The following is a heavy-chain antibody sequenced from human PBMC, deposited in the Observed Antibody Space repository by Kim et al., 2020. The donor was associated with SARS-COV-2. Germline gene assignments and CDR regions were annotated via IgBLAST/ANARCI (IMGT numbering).Heavy chain of an antibody. CDR2: IQHGGSEK. V-gene: IGHV3-7*01. CDR3: ARHPFDY. CDR1: GFTFNDYW. Sequence: GGSLRLSCAASGFTFNDYWMTWVRQAPGKGLEWVASIQHGGSEKYYVDSVKGRFTISRDNAKNSLSLQMNSLRAEDTAMYYCARHPFDYWGQGTLATVSS. J-gene: IGHJ4*02.